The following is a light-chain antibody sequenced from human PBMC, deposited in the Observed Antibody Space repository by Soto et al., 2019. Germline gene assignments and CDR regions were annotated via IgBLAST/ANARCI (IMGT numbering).Light chain of an antibody. CDR2: AAS. J-gene: IGKJ4*01. V-gene: IGKV1-39*01. CDR3: QHSYSTPST. Sequence: DIQMNQPPSSLSASVGDRLTITCRASQSISRYLTWYQQKPGKAPKLLIYAASSMQSGVASRFSGMRSGTDFTLTISSLQPDDFATYCCQHSYSTPSTFGGGTKVDIK. CDR1: QSISRY.